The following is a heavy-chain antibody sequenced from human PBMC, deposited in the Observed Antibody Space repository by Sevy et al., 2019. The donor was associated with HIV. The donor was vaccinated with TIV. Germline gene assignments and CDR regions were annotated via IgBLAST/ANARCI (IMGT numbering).Heavy chain of an antibody. CDR3: TGSRQLGYTAMVPDY. CDR1: GFNLGDYA. Sequence: GGSLRLSCSTSGFNLGDYAMSWVRQSPGKGLEWVGFMRSKAFAGTTEYAASVKGRFTISTDDSKASANLQMNSLRAEDTSVYYCTGSRQLGYTAMVPDYWGQGTLVTVSS. CDR2: MRSKAFAGTT. V-gene: IGHV3-49*04. J-gene: IGHJ4*02. D-gene: IGHD5-18*01.